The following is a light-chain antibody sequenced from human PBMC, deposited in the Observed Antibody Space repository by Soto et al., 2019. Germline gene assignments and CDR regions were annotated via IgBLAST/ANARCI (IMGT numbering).Light chain of an antibody. CDR1: ESVSTN. CDR3: QQYGSSPQT. J-gene: IGKJ1*01. V-gene: IGKV3-20*01. CDR2: GAS. Sequence: TQSPATLSLAPGERVTLSCRASESVSTNLAWYQQKPGQAPRLLIYGASSRATGIPDRFSGSGSRTDFTLTISRLEPEDFAVYYCQQYGSSPQTFGQGTKVDIK.